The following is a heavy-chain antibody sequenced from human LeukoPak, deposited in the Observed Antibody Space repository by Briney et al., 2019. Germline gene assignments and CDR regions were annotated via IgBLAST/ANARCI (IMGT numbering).Heavy chain of an antibody. Sequence: PGGSLRLSCVASGFTFKNYVMNWVRQAPGKGLEWLATIYGSGVSISYAASVKGRFTISRDNSNNTLYLQMNSLRAEDTAMYYCAKDLGWELPAEAYWGQGILVTVSS. D-gene: IGHD1-26*01. CDR3: AKDLGWELPAEAY. V-gene: IGHV3-23*01. CDR1: GFTFKNYV. CDR2: IYGSGVSI. J-gene: IGHJ4*02.